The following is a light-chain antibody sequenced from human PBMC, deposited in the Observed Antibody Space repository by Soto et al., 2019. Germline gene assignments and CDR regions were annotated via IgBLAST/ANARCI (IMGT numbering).Light chain of an antibody. CDR2: DVS. CDR1: SSDVGGYNY. Sequence: QSVLTQPASVSGSPGQSITISCTGTSSDVGGYNYVSWYQQHPGKAPKLMIYDVSNRPSGVSNRFSVSKSVNTSSLTISGRQAEEEADDYRSSYTSSSTPVVFGGGTKLTV. J-gene: IGLJ2*01. CDR3: SSYTSSSTPVV. V-gene: IGLV2-14*01.